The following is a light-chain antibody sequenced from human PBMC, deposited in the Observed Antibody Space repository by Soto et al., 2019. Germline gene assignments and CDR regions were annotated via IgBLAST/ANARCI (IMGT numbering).Light chain of an antibody. CDR1: SSDIGTYTY. V-gene: IGLV2-14*01. CDR2: EVS. CDR3: SSYSSSIKSYV. Sequence: QSALTQPASVSGSPGQSITISCTGTSSDIGTYTYVSWYQHHPGKAPKVVIFEVSNRPSGVSNRFSGSKSGNTASLTISGLQAEDESDYFCSSYSSSIKSYVFGPGTKLTVL. J-gene: IGLJ1*01.